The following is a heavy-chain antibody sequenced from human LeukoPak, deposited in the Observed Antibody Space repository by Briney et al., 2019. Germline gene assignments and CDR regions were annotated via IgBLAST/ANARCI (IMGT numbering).Heavy chain of an antibody. CDR1: GGSISSYY. J-gene: IGHJ3*02. CDR2: IYTSGST. CDR3: ARSRSITRIVVADAFDI. Sequence: SETLSLTCTVSGGSISSYYWSWIRQPAGKGLEWIGRIYTSGSTNYNPSLKSRVTMSVDTSKNQFSLKLSSVTAADTAVYYCARSRSITRIVVADAFDIWGQGTMVTVSS. V-gene: IGHV4-4*07. D-gene: IGHD3-22*01.